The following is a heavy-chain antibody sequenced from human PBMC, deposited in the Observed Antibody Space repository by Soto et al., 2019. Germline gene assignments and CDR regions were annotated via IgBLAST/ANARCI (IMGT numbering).Heavy chain of an antibody. V-gene: IGHV1-69*12. Sequence: QVQLVQSGAEVKKPGSSVKVSCKASGGTFSSYAISWVRQAPGQGLEWMGGIIPIFGTADYAQKFQGRVTITADESTSTAYMELSSLRSEDTAVYYCASSRLGGTGYYYVIDVWGQGTTVTVSS. CDR3: ASSRLGGTGYYYVIDV. CDR2: IIPIFGTA. J-gene: IGHJ6*02. CDR1: GGTFSSYA. D-gene: IGHD3-16*01.